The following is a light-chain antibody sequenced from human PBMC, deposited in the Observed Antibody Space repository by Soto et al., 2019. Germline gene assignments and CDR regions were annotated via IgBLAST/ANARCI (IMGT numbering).Light chain of an antibody. Sequence: QSVLTQPPSASGTPGQRVTISCSGSSPNIGSNYVFWYQQLPGTAPKLLIYRNNQRPSGVPGRCSGSKLKSGTSASLAISGLRSEDEADYYCAAWDDSLSGPVFGTGTKVTVL. J-gene: IGLJ1*01. CDR1: SPNIGSNY. CDR3: AAWDDSLSGPV. CDR2: RNN. V-gene: IGLV1-47*01.